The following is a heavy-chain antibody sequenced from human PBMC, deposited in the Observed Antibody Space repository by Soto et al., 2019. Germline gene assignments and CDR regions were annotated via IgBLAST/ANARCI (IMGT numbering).Heavy chain of an antibody. Sequence: PSETLSLTCTVSGGSISSGGYYWSWIRQHPGKGLEWIGYIYYSGSTYYNPSLKSRVTISVDTSKNQFSLKLSSVTAADTAVYYCARGPSIYYFDYWGQGTLVTVSS. CDR1: GGSISSGGYY. V-gene: IGHV4-31*03. CDR3: ARGPSIYYFDY. D-gene: IGHD6-6*01. J-gene: IGHJ4*02. CDR2: IYYSGST.